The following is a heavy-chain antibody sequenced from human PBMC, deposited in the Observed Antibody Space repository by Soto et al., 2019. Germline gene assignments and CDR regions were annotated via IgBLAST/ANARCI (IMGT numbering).Heavy chain of an antibody. J-gene: IGHJ6*03. CDR2: IYYSGST. CDR1: GGSISSYY. Sequence: SETLSLTCTVSGGSISSYYWSWIRQPPGKGLEWIGYIYYSGSTNYNPSLKSRVTISVDTSKNQFSLKLSSVTAADTAVYYCARVRVVPYYYYMDVWGKGTTVTVSS. V-gene: IGHV4-59*01. CDR3: ARVRVVPYYYYMDV. D-gene: IGHD3-3*01.